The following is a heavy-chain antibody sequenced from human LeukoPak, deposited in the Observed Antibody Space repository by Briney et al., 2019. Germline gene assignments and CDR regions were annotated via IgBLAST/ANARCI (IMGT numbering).Heavy chain of an antibody. V-gene: IGHV3-43*02. D-gene: IGHD3-22*01. CDR1: GFTFDDYA. Sequence: GGSLRLSCAASGFTFDDYAMHWVRQAPGKGLEWVSLISGDGGSTYYADSVKGRFTISRDNSKNSLYLQMNSLRTEDTALYYFAKDMYVTYYYDSSGYYPFDYWGQGTLVTVSS. J-gene: IGHJ4*02. CDR3: AKDMYVTYYYDSSGYYPFDY. CDR2: ISGDGGST.